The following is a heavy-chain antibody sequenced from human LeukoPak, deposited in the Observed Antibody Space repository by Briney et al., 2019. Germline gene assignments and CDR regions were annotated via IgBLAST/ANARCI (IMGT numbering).Heavy chain of an antibody. CDR1: GDRVSSNSAT. CDR2: TYYRSRWFY. CDR3: TRAFLYSSSTTFDY. J-gene: IGHJ4*02. V-gene: IGHV6-1*01. Sequence: SQTLSLTCAISGDRVSSNSATWDWIRQSPSRGLEWLGRTYYRSRWFYDYAISVKSRMTVNADTSGNQFFLHLNSVTPEDTAVYYCTRAFLYSSSTTFDYWGQGSLVTVSS. D-gene: IGHD2-2*01.